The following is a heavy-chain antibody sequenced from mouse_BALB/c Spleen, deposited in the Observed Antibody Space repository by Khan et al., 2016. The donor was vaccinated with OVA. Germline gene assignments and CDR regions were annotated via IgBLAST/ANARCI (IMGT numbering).Heavy chain of an antibody. V-gene: IGHV5-9*02. Sequence: EVELVESGGGLVKPGGSLKLSCAPSGFAFSSYDMSWVRQTPEKRLEWVATISGTGIYTYYPDSVKGRFTISRDNARNTLYLQMSSLRSEDTALYYWARPSYYGNAWCTYWGQGTLVTVSA. CDR2: ISGTGIYT. J-gene: IGHJ3*01. CDR1: GFAFSSYD. CDR3: ARPSYYGNAWCTY. D-gene: IGHD2-10*01.